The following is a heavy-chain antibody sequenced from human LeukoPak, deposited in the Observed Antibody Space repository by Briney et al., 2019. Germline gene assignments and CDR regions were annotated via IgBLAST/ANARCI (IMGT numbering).Heavy chain of an antibody. V-gene: IGHV4-34*01. CDR2: INHSGST. CDR1: GGSFSGYY. CDR3: ARFNSGSYQHYFDY. J-gene: IGHJ4*02. Sequence: SETLSLTCAVYGGSFSGYYWGWIRQPPGKGLEWIGEINHSGSTNYNPSLKSRVTISVDTSKNQFSLKLSSVTAADTAVYYCARFNSGSYQHYFDYWGQGTLVTVSS. D-gene: IGHD1-26*01.